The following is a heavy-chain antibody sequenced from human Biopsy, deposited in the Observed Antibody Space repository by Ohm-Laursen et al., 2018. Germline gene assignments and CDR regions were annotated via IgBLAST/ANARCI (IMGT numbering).Heavy chain of an antibody. Sequence: ASVKVSCNASGYTFTNYGISWVRQAPGQGLEWMGWISPYNGDTDYAQKLQGRVTMTTDTSTSTAYMDLGSLRSDDTAVYYCARDRWPHVTLLGLVVFDFWGQGTLVIVSS. CDR3: ARDRWPHVTLLGLVVFDF. CDR2: ISPYNGDT. CDR1: GYTFTNYG. D-gene: IGHD3-3*01. V-gene: IGHV1-18*01. J-gene: IGHJ4*02.